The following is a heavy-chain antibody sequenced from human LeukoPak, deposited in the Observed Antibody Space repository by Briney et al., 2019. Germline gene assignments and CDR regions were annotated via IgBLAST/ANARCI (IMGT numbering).Heavy chain of an antibody. CDR3: AKDLNWGGR. Sequence: GGSLRLSCAGSGFALKSYSLTWVRQAPGKGLEWVSGISGSGVTDYADSVKGRFTISRDNSKNTLYLQMNSLRAEDTAVYYCAKDLNWGGRWGQGTLVTVSS. CDR1: GFALKSYS. D-gene: IGHD7-27*01. CDR2: ISGSGVT. V-gene: IGHV3-23*01. J-gene: IGHJ4*02.